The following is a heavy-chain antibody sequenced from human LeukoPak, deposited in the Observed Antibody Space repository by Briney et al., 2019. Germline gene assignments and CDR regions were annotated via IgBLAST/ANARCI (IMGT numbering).Heavy chain of an antibody. CDR1: GFTVSSNY. V-gene: IGHV3-53*01. CDR3: ARDGRYYDFWSGYRYYYCGMDV. Sequence: GGSLRLSCAASGFTVSSNYMSWVRQAPGKGLEWVSVIYSGGSTYYADSVKGRFTISRDNSKNTLYLQMNSLRAEDTAVYYCARDGRYYDFWSGYRYYYCGMDVWGQGTAVTVSS. CDR2: IYSGGST. D-gene: IGHD3-3*01. J-gene: IGHJ6*02.